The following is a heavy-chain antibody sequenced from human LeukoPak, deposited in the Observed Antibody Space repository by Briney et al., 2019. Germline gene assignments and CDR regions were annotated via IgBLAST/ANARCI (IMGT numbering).Heavy chain of an antibody. J-gene: IGHJ4*02. V-gene: IGHV3-23*01. CDR1: GFTFNTYA. D-gene: IGHD6-6*01. Sequence: GGSLRLFCAASGFTFNTYAMSWVRQAPWERLQWVSGISDSGGNTYYADSVRGRFTISRDNSKNTLYLQMNSLRAEDTAVYYCARHRSSWLIDYWGQGTLVTVSS. CDR2: ISDSGGNT. CDR3: ARHRSSWLIDY.